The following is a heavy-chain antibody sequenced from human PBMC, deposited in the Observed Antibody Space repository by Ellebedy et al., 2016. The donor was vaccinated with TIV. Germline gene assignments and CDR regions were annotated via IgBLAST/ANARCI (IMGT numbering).Heavy chain of an antibody. J-gene: IGHJ5*02. Sequence: ASVKVSCKASGHTFTDYVIHWVRQAPGQGLEWMGWINPKNGGTNYAQKCQGRVTMTKDTSISTVYMELSRLRSDDTAVYYCAREGCSGGTCYWFDPWGQGTLVTVSS. CDR3: AREGCSGGTCYWFDP. CDR1: GHTFTDYV. D-gene: IGHD2-15*01. CDR2: INPKNGGT. V-gene: IGHV1-2*02.